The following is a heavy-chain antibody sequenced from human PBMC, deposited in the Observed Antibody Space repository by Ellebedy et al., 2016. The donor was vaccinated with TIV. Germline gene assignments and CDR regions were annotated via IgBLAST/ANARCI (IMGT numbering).Heavy chain of an antibody. CDR3: ARHSGVATGYYY. V-gene: IGHV4-61*08. D-gene: IGHD3-9*01. CDR1: GGSISSGGYY. Sequence: SETLSLTCTVSGGSISSGGYYWSWIRQHPGKGLEWIGYIYYSGSTNYNPSLKSRVTISVDTSKNQFSLKLSSVTAADTAVYYCARHSGVATGYYYWGQGTLVTVSS. CDR2: IYYSGST. J-gene: IGHJ4*02.